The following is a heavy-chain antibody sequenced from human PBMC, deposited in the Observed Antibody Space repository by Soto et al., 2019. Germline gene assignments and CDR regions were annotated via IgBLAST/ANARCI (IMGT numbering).Heavy chain of an antibody. D-gene: IGHD3-10*01. V-gene: IGHV3-23*01. CDR3: AVPRDEYGSGISWFTYGMDV. CDR1: GFTFSDYA. Sequence: GWSLRLSCLVSGFTFSDYAMTWVRHVPGRGLEWVSSLNGAGGSTYYADCVRGRFTISRDNSQNTLFLQMNRLTVDDTAIYYCAVPRDEYGSGISWFTYGMDVWGQGTTVTVSS. J-gene: IGHJ6*02. CDR2: LNGAGGST.